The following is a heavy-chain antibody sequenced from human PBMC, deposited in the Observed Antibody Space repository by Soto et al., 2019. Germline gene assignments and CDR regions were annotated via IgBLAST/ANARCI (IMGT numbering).Heavy chain of an antibody. V-gene: IGHV1-3*01. CDR3: ARGRRYCSSTSCHEAYYYYGMDV. Sequence: ASVKVSCKASGHTFTSYAMHWVRQAPGQRLEWMGWINAGNGNTKYSQKFQGRVTITRDTSASTAYMELSSLRSEDTAVYYCARGRRYCSSTSCHEAYYYYGMDVWGQGTTVTVSS. CDR1: GHTFTSYA. J-gene: IGHJ6*02. CDR2: INAGNGNT. D-gene: IGHD2-2*01.